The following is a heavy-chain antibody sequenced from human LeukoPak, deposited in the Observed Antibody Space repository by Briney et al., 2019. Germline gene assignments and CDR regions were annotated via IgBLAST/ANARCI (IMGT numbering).Heavy chain of an antibody. CDR1: VYTFSEEY. D-gene: IGHD5-18*01. J-gene: IGHJ4*02. V-gene: IGHV1-2*02. Sequence: AAVKVSFTCSVYTFSEEYMYWGRQAPGQGRGGVGWINTKSGDTRYAQKFQGRVTMTRDTSIGTLFMELSGLRSDDTGVYYCARDGDSPMVDFDYWGQGTLVTVSS. CDR2: INTKSGDT. CDR3: ARDGDSPMVDFDY.